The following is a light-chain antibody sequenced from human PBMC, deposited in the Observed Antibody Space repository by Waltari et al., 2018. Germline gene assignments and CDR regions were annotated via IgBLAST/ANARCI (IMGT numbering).Light chain of an antibody. CDR2: AGS. CDR3: QQYTSYPLT. Sequence: DIQMTQSPSSLSASVGDSGTITCRASQYINKWLAWYQQAPEKAPKSLIYAGSTLQSGVPSRFNGSGSGTDFTLTISSLQPEDFGTYYCQQYTSYPLTFGGGTKVEI. CDR1: QYINKW. V-gene: IGKV1D-16*01. J-gene: IGKJ4*01.